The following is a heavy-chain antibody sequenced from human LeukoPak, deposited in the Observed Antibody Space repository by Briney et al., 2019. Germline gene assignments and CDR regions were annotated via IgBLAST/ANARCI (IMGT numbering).Heavy chain of an antibody. CDR1: GGTFSSYA. D-gene: IGHD2-15*01. CDR3: ARKYCSGGSCQINNWFDP. CDR2: VIPIFGTA. J-gene: IGHJ5*02. V-gene: IGHV1-69*01. Sequence: SVKVSCKASGGTFSSYAISWVRQAPGQGLEWMGGVIPIFGTANYAQKFQGRVTITADESTSTAYMELSSLRSEDTAVYYCARKYCSGGSCQINNWFDPWGQGTLVTVSS.